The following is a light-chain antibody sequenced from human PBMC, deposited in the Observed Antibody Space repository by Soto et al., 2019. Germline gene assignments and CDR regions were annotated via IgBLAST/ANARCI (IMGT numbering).Light chain of an antibody. CDR1: QSVSSSY. CDR3: QQYGSSLP. CDR2: GAS. Sequence: EIVLTQSPGTLSLSPGERATLSYRASQSVSSSYLAWYQQKPGQAPRLLIYGASSRATGIPDRFSGSGSGTDFTLTISRLEPEDFAVYYCQQYGSSLPFGGGTKVEIK. J-gene: IGKJ4*01. V-gene: IGKV3-20*01.